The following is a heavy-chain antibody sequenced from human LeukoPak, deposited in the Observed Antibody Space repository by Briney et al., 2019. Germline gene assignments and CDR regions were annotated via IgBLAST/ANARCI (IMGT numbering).Heavy chain of an antibody. CDR1: GGSIHSYY. Sequence: SETLSLTCTVSGGSIHSYYWGWIRQPAGKGLEWIGRIYTTGTTSYNPSLQSRVTISVDTSKNQFYLKLASVTAADTAMYYCARAGYTISYYSLDYWGQGSLVTVSS. CDR3: ARAGYTISYYSLDY. CDR2: IYTTGTT. D-gene: IGHD1-26*01. V-gene: IGHV4-4*07. J-gene: IGHJ4*02.